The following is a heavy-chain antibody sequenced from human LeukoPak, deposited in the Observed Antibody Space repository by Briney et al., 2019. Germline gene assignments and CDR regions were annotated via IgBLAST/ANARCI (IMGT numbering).Heavy chain of an antibody. CDR2: IKQDGSEK. CDR3: ARDDCSSISCYHNWFDP. J-gene: IGHJ5*02. V-gene: IGHV3-7*01. Sequence: GGSLRLSCAASGFTFSSYWMSWVRQAPGKGLEWVANIKQDGSEKYYVDSVKGRFTISRNNAKNSLYLQMNSLRAEDTAVYYCARDDCSSISCYHNWFDPWGQGTLVTVSS. D-gene: IGHD2-2*01. CDR1: GFTFSSYW.